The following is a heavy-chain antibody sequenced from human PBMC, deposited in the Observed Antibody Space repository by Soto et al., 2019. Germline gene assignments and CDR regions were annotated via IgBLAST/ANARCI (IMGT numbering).Heavy chain of an antibody. V-gene: IGHV1-69*13. CDR3: ARVVPVAGSIYYYGMDV. J-gene: IGHJ6*02. CDR1: GGTFSSYA. D-gene: IGHD6-19*01. CDR2: IIPIFGTA. Sequence: SVKVSCKASGGTFSSYAISWVRQAPGQGLEWMGGIIPIFGTANYAQKFQGRVTITADESTSTAYMELSSLRSEDTAVYYCARVVPVAGSIYYYGMDVWGQGTTVTSP.